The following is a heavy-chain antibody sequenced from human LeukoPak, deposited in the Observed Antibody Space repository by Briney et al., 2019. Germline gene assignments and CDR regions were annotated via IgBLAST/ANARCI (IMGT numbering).Heavy chain of an antibody. CDR1: GGSFSGYY. J-gene: IGHJ6*02. D-gene: IGHD3-10*01. CDR2: INHSGST. V-gene: IGHV4-34*01. Sequence: SETLSLTCAVYGGSFSGYYWSWIRQPPGKGLEWIGEINHSGSTNYNPSLKSRVTISVDTPKNQFSLKLSSVTAADTAVYYCARWSITMVRGVISHYYYYGMDVWGQGTTVTVSS. CDR3: ARWSITMVRGVISHYYYYGMDV.